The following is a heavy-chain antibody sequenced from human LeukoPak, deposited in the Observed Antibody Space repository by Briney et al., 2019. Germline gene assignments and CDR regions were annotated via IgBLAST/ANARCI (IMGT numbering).Heavy chain of an antibody. D-gene: IGHD2-2*01. CDR2: INHSGST. Sequence: SETLSLTCAVYGGSFSGYYWSWIRQPPGKGLEWIGEINHSGSTNYNPSLKSRVTISVDTSKNQFSLKLSSVTAADTAVYYCARRPGNTVVPAARVGWFDPWGQGTLVTASS. J-gene: IGHJ5*02. V-gene: IGHV4-34*01. CDR1: GGSFSGYY. CDR3: ARRPGNTVVPAARVGWFDP.